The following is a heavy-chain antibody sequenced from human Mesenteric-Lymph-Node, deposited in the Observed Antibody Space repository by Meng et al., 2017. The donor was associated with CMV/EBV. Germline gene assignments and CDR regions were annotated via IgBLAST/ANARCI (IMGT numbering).Heavy chain of an antibody. J-gene: IGHJ4*02. Sequence: ASGYTFTDYYVHWVRQAPGQGLEWMGRSNPRSGGTNYAQKFQGRVTMTRDTSISTAYMDLSSLKSDDTAVYYCARELSSSWFGSDYWGQGTLVTVSS. CDR1: GYTFTDYY. V-gene: IGHV1-2*06. D-gene: IGHD6-13*01. CDR3: ARELSSSWFGSDY. CDR2: SNPRSGGT.